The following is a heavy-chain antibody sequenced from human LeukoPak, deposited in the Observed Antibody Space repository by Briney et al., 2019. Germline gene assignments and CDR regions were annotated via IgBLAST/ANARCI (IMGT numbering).Heavy chain of an antibody. CDR1: GYTFTSYD. J-gene: IGHJ4*02. CDR2: MNPNSGNT. Sequence: ASVKVSCKASGYTFTSYDINWVRQATGQGLERMGWMNPNSGNTGYAQKFQGRVTMTRNTSISTAYMELSSLRSEDTAVYYCARGPGTYGSGRGNSWGQGTLVTVSS. D-gene: IGHD3-10*01. V-gene: IGHV1-8*01. CDR3: ARGPGTYGSGRGNS.